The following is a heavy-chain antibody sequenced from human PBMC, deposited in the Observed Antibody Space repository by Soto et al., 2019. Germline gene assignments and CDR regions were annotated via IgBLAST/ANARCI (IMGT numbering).Heavy chain of an antibody. Sequence: HPGGSLRLSCAASGFTFSSYWMHWVRQAPGKGLVWVSRINSDGSTTIYADSVKGRFTISRDNAKNTLYLQMNSLRPEDTAVYYCARPGPDSTGYDWGQGTLVTVSS. V-gene: IGHV3-74*01. J-gene: IGHJ4*02. CDR1: GFTFSSYW. CDR3: ARPGPDSTGYD. CDR2: INSDGSTT. D-gene: IGHD3-22*01.